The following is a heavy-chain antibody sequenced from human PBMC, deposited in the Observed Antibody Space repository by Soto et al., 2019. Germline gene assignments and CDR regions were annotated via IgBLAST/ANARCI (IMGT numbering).Heavy chain of an antibody. V-gene: IGHV4-30-4*01. CDR1: RGSISSGDYY. Sequence: PSETLSLTCTVSRGSISSGDYYWRWIRQPPGKGLEWIGYIYYGGSTSYNPSLKSRVTISVDTSKNQFSLKLSSVTAADTAVYYCARGEIWFGEYSYYYGMDVWGQGTTVTVSS. D-gene: IGHD3-10*01. J-gene: IGHJ6*02. CDR2: IYYGGST. CDR3: ARGEIWFGEYSYYYGMDV.